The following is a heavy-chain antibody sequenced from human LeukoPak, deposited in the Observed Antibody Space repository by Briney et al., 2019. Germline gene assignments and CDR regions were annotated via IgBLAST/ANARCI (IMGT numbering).Heavy chain of an antibody. Sequence: GGSLRLSCAASGFTFSSYGMHWVRQAPGKGLEWVAVIWYDGSNKYYADSVKGRFTISRDNSKNTLYLQMNSLRAEDTAVYYCARISTLYGAYYYYYYGMDVWGQGTTVTVSS. J-gene: IGHJ6*02. CDR1: GFTFSSYG. CDR2: IWYDGSNK. V-gene: IGHV3-33*08. CDR3: ARISTLYGAYYYYYYGMDV. D-gene: IGHD2-2*02.